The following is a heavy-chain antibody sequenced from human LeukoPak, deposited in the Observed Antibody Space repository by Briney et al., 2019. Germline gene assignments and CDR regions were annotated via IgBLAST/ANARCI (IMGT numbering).Heavy chain of an antibody. CDR1: GITFSSYG. CDR2: IWYDGSNK. J-gene: IGHJ3*02. CDR3: ARDRKEQQRYDAFNI. D-gene: IGHD6-13*01. Sequence: GGSLRLSCAASGITFSSYGMHWVRQAPGKGPEWVGNIWYDGSNKFYADSVKGRFTISRDNSKNTLFLQMNSLRAEDTAVYYCARDRKEQQRYDAFNIWGQGTMVTVSS. V-gene: IGHV3-33*01.